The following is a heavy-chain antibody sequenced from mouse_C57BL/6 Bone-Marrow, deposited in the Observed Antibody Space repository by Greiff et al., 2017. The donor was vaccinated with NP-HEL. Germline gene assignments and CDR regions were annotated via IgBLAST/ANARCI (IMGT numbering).Heavy chain of an antibody. CDR2: ISSGGSYT. J-gene: IGHJ2*01. CDR3: ASEGY. CDR1: GFTFSSYG. V-gene: IGHV5-6*01. Sequence: EVKVVESGGDLVKPGGSLKLSCAASGFTFSSYGMSWVRQTPDKRLEWVATISSGGSYTYYPDSVKGRFTISRDNAKNTLYLQMSSLKSEDTAMYYCASEGYWGQGTTLTVSS.